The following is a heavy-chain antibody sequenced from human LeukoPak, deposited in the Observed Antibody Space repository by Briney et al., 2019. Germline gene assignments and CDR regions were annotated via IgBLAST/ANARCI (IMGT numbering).Heavy chain of an antibody. Sequence: PGGSLRLSCAASGFTFSSYAMSWVRQAPGKGLVWVSRINSDGSSTSYADSVKGRFTISRDNAKNTLYLQMNSLRAEDTAVYYCARDRTIAAAGTRGGLGYWGQGTLVTVSS. V-gene: IGHV3-74*01. D-gene: IGHD6-13*01. CDR3: ARDRTIAAAGTRGGLGY. CDR2: INSDGSST. CDR1: GFTFSSYA. J-gene: IGHJ4*02.